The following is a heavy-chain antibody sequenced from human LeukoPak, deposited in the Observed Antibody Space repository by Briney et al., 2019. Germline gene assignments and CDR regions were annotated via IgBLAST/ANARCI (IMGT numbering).Heavy chain of an antibody. D-gene: IGHD5-18*01. V-gene: IGHV1-2*02. CDR2: INPNSGGT. CDR1: LYSLTVYY. CDR3: ASDTAMVTYWCEP. Sequence: ASVKVSSVHSLYSLTVYYMHSVPQAPGQGLECMGWINPNSGGTNYAQKFQGRVTMTRDTSISTAYIEPSRLRSDDRAMSYCASDTAMVTYWCEPWGQGTLVTVSS. J-gene: IGHJ5*02.